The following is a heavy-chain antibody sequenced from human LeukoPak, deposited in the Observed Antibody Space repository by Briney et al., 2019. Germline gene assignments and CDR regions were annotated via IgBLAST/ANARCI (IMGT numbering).Heavy chain of an antibody. CDR2: ISSSSTIK. J-gene: IGHJ4*02. Sequence: TGGSLRLPCAASGFNVSKYSMNWVRQAPGKGLEWISHISSSSTIKYYADSVKGRFTISRDNAKNSLYLQMDSLRVEDTAVYYCARDRRAWRGSGSYYTSPFDYWGQGTLVTVSS. CDR1: GFNVSKYS. V-gene: IGHV3-48*04. CDR3: ARDRRAWRGSGSYYTSPFDY. D-gene: IGHD3-10*01.